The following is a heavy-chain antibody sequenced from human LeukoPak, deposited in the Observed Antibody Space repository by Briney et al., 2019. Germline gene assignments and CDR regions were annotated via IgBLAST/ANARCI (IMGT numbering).Heavy chain of an antibody. CDR1: GFTFDDYG. D-gene: IGHD2-2*01. Sequence: PGGSLRLSCAASGFTFDDYGMSWVRQAPGKGLEWVSGINWNGGSTGYADSVKGRFTISRDNSKFTLYMQMNSLRAEDTAVYYCARVRAGYCTSTSCYTGMDVWGQGTTVTVSS. J-gene: IGHJ6*02. V-gene: IGHV3-20*04. CDR3: ARVRAGYCTSTSCYTGMDV. CDR2: INWNGGST.